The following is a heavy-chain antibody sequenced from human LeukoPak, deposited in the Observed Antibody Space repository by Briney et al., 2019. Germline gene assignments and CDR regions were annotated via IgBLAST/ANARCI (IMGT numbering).Heavy chain of an antibody. D-gene: IGHD3-10*01. CDR3: AKTTLDYYGSGSYLYYFDY. V-gene: IGHV3-11*01. J-gene: IGHJ4*02. Sequence: GGSLRLSCAASGFTFSDYYMSWIRQAPGKGLEWVSYISSSGSTIYYADSVKGRFTISRDNAKNSLYLQMNSLRAEDTAVYYCAKTTLDYYGSGSYLYYFDYWGQGTLVTVSS. CDR2: ISSSGSTI. CDR1: GFTFSDYY.